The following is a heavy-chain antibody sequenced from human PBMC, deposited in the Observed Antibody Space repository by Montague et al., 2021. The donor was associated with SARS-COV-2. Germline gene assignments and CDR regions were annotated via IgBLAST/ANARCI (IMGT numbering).Heavy chain of an antibody. D-gene: IGHD4-11*01. CDR3: ARDGYSNSGFDP. J-gene: IGHJ5*02. CDR1: GGSISSGGYY. V-gene: IGHV4-31*03. Sequence: TLSLTCTVSGGSISSGGYYWSWIRQHPGKGLEWIGYLYYSGSTYYNPSLKSRVTILVDMSKNQFSLKLSSVTAADTALCYCARDGYSNSGFDPWGQGTLVTVSS. CDR2: LYYSGST.